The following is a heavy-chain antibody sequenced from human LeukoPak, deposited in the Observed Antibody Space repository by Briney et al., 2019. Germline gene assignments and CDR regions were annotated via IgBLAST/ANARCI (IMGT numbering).Heavy chain of an antibody. CDR3: ARHGGSSGYFRYYYYYMDV. CDR2: INHSGST. D-gene: IGHD5-12*01. V-gene: IGHV4-34*01. Sequence: SETLSLTCAVYGGSFSGYYWSWIRQPPGKGLEWIGEINHSGSTNYNPSLKSRVTISVDTSKNQSSLKLSSVTAADTAVYYCARHGGSSGYFRYYYYYMDVWGKGTTVTISS. J-gene: IGHJ6*03. CDR1: GGSFSGYY.